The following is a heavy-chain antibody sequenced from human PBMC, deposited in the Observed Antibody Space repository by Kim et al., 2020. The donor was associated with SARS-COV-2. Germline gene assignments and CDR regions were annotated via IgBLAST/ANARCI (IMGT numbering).Heavy chain of an antibody. V-gene: IGHV3-23*01. D-gene: IGHD4-17*01. CDR1: GFSFSTYT. Sequence: GGSLRLSCVASGFSFSTYTMNWVRQAPGKGLEWVSGISGSGAGTYYADSVKGRFTISSDSSKNTLYLQMNSLRVEDTAVYYCAKEVRVTTRTTGGDFFEFWGQGTLVTVSS. CDR3: AKEVRVTTRTTGGDFFEF. J-gene: IGHJ4*02. CDR2: ISGSGAGT.